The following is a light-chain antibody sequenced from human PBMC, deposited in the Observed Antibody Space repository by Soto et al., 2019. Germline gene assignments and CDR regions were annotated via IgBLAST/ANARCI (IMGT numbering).Light chain of an antibody. Sequence: QPVLAQPRSVSGSPGQSVTVSCIGTSSDVGDYNSVSWYQQHPGKAPKLMIYDVSKRPSGVPDRFSGSKSGNTASLTISGLQAEDEADYYCCSYVGGYSYVFGIGTKVTVL. V-gene: IGLV2-11*01. CDR1: SSDVGDYNS. J-gene: IGLJ1*01. CDR3: CSYVGGYSYV. CDR2: DVS.